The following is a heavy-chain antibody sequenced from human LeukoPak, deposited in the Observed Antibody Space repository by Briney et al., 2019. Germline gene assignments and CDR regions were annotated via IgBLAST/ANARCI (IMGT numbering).Heavy chain of an antibody. CDR1: GFTFSGST. CDR3: TRVGPTTADY. J-gene: IGHJ4*02. CDR2: IKSKGNTYAT. D-gene: IGHD5-12*01. V-gene: IGHV3-73*01. Sequence: GGSLRLSCAASGFTFSGSTMHWVRQASGKGLEWVGRIKSKGNTYATAYAASVKGRFTISRDDSKNTACLQMNNVKTEDTAMYYCTRVGPTTADYWGQGTLVIVSS.